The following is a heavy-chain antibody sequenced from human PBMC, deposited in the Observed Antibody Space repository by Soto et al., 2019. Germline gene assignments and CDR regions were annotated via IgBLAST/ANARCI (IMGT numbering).Heavy chain of an antibody. CDR1: GFPFSYSW. D-gene: IGHD3-16*02. CDR3: VTYDFIWGSYRVRWAY. CDR2: IKSETDGGTT. V-gene: IGHV3-15*01. Sequence: EVQLAESGGGLVNPGGSLRLSCVASGFPFSYSWMSWVRQAPGKGLEWVARIKSETDGGTTDYAAPVEGRFTISRDDSKKTLNLQMNSLKTEDTAVYYCVTYDFIWGSYRVRWAYWGQGTLVTVSS. J-gene: IGHJ4*02.